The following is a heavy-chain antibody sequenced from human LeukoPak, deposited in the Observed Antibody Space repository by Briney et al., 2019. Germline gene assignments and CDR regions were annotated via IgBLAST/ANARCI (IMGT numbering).Heavy chain of an antibody. CDR1: GFTFSIYA. CDR3: AKVWLRENYFDY. Sequence: GGSLRLSCAASGFTFSIYAMHWVRQAPGKGLEWVAVISYDGSNKYYADSVKGRFTISRDNSKNTLYLQMNSLRAEDTAVYYCAKVWLRENYFDYWGQGTLVTVSS. CDR2: ISYDGSNK. D-gene: IGHD6-19*01. V-gene: IGHV3-30-3*01. J-gene: IGHJ4*02.